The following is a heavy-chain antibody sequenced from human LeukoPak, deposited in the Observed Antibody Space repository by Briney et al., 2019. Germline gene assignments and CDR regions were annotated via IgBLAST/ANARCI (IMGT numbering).Heavy chain of an antibody. Sequence: GASVKVSCKASGGTFSSYAISWVRQAPGQGLEWMGRIIPILGIANYAQKFQGRVTITADKSTSTAYMELSSLRSEDTAVYYWASPYGMDVWGQGTTVTVSS. CDR3: ASPYGMDV. CDR2: IIPILGIA. J-gene: IGHJ6*02. V-gene: IGHV1-69*04. CDR1: GGTFSSYA.